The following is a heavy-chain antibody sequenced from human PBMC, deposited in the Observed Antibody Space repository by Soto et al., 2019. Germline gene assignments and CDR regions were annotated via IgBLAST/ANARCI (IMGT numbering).Heavy chain of an antibody. D-gene: IGHD1-1*01. Sequence: QVQLVQSGAEVKQPGASVKVSCKTSGYTFNSDGMTWVRQAPGQGLEWMGWISVYNGYTNYAQKFQGRVTMTTDTSTSTAYMELGSLRSDDTAVYYCARGGGSAVTGLAAWCQGTLVTVSS. CDR1: GYTFNSDG. V-gene: IGHV1-18*01. CDR2: ISVYNGYT. CDR3: ARGGGSAVTGLAA. J-gene: IGHJ5*02.